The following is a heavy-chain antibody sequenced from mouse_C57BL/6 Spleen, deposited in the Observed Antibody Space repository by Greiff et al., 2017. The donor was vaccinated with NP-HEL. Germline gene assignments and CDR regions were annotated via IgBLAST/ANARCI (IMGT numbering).Heavy chain of an antibody. J-gene: IGHJ4*01. CDR3: ASIYYYGPYAMDY. Sequence: VKLQESGPGLVAPSQSLSITCTVSGFSLTSYGVDWVRQPPGKGLEWLGVIWGGGSTNYNSALMSRLSISKDNSKSQLFLKMNSLQTDDTAMYYCASIYYYGPYAMDYWGQGTSVTVSS. CDR1: GFSLTSYG. V-gene: IGHV2-9*01. CDR2: IWGGGST. D-gene: IGHD1-1*01.